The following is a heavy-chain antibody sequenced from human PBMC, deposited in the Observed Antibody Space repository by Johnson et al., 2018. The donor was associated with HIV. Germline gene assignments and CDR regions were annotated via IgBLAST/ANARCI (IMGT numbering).Heavy chain of an antibody. Sequence: QVQLVESGGGGVQPGRSLRLACAVSGFSFSDYGMHWVRQAPGKGLEWVAVIWYDGSNENYTESVKGRFNISRDNSKNTLYLQMNSLRVEDTSTYYCAKSPGKDNGGNSGGIDFWGQGTRVTVSS. V-gene: IGHV3-33*03. J-gene: IGHJ3*01. CDR2: IWYDGSNE. CDR3: AKSPGKDNGGNSGGIDF. D-gene: IGHD4-23*01. CDR1: GFSFSDYG.